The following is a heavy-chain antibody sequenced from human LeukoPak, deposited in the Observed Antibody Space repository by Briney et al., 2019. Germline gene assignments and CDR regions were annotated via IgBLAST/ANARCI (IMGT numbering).Heavy chain of an antibody. J-gene: IGHJ2*01. Sequence: PSETLSLTCTVSGGSISSGGYYWSWIRQPPGKGLEWIGYIYHSGRTYYNPSLKSRVTISVDRSKNQFSLKLSSVTAADTAVYYCARKGDVGPQLNWYFDLWGRGTLVTVSS. CDR2: IYHSGRT. CDR1: GGSISSGGYY. CDR3: ARKGDVGPQLNWYFDL. V-gene: IGHV4-30-2*01. D-gene: IGHD2-2*01.